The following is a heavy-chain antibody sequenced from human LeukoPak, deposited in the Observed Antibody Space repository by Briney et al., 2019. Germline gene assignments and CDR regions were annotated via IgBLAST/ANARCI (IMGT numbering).Heavy chain of an antibody. V-gene: IGHV3-23*01. J-gene: IGHJ4*02. CDR3: AKDGTVAGLHYYFGY. CDR2: ISGIGGST. D-gene: IGHD6-19*01. CDR1: GFTFSSYA. Sequence: GGSLRLSCAASGFTFSSYAMSWVRQAPGKGLEWVSVISGIGGSTYYADSVEGRFTISRDNSKNTQSLQMNSLRAEDTAVYYCAKDGTVAGLHYYFGYWGQGTQVTVSS.